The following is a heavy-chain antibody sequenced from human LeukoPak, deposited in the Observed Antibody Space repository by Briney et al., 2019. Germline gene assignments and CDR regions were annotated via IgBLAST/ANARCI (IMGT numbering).Heavy chain of an antibody. J-gene: IGHJ4*02. Sequence: PSETLSLTCTVSGGSISSYYWSWIRQPPGKGLEWIGYIYYSGSTNYNPSLKSRVTISVDTSKNRFSLKLSSVTAADTAVYYCARHDRNSGRYYDFDYWGQGTLVTVSS. CDR1: GGSISSYY. CDR2: IYYSGST. D-gene: IGHD1-26*01. V-gene: IGHV4-59*08. CDR3: ARHDRNSGRYYDFDY.